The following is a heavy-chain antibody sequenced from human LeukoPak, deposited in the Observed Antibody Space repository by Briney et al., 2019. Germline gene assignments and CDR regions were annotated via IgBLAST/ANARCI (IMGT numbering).Heavy chain of an antibody. CDR1: GFTFSDYY. CDR3: AREFYGSGYYANGMDV. J-gene: IGHJ6*02. Sequence: GGSLRLSCAASGFTFSDYYMSWIRQAPGKGLEWVSYISSSGSTIYYADSVKGRFPISRDNAKNSLYLQMNSLRAEDTAVYYCAREFYGSGYYANGMDVWGQGTTVTVSS. D-gene: IGHD3-3*01. CDR2: ISSSGSTI. V-gene: IGHV3-11*01.